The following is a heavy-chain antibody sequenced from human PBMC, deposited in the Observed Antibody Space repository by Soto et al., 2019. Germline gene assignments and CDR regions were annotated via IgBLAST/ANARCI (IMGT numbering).Heavy chain of an antibody. CDR3: ARENSDGIAAAGTSDFDY. CDR2: TYYRSKWYN. V-gene: IGHV6-1*01. CDR1: GDSVSSNSAA. J-gene: IGHJ4*02. Sequence: QSQTLSLTCAISGDSVSSNSAAWNWIRQSPSRGLEWLGRTYYRSKWYNDYAVSVKSRITINPETSKNQFSLRLNSVTPEDTAVYYCARENSDGIAAAGTSDFDYWGQGTLVTVSS. D-gene: IGHD6-13*01.